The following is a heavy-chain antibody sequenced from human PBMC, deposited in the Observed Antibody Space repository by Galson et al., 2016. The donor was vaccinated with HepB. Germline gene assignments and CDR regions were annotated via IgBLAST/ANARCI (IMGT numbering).Heavy chain of an antibody. V-gene: IGHV1-18*04. D-gene: IGHD2-2*01. Sequence: SVKVSCKASGFRLTSYGITWVRQAPGQGLEWMGCISAYKGNTNYAENFQGRVTITTDNATNTAYMEMRSLTADDTAMYYCASSTSSWGLSCSLDVWGQGTTVTVSS. CDR2: ISAYKGNT. CDR1: GFRLTSYG. J-gene: IGHJ6*02. CDR3: ASSTSSWGLSCSLDV.